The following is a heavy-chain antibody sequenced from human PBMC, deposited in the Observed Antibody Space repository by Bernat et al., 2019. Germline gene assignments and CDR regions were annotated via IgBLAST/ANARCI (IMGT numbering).Heavy chain of an antibody. J-gene: IGHJ3*02. CDR1: GFTFSSYA. CDR2: IKQDGSEK. Sequence: VQLVESGGGVVQPGRSLRLSCAASGFTFSSYAMSWVRQAPGKGLEWVANIKQDGSEKYYVDSVKGRFTISRDNAKNSLYLQMNSLRAEDTAVYYCARDCVGDCSDAFDIWGQGTMVTVSS. V-gene: IGHV3-7*03. D-gene: IGHD2-21*01. CDR3: ARDCVGDCSDAFDI.